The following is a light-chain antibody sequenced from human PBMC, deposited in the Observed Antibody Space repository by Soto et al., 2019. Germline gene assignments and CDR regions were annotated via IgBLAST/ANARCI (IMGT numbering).Light chain of an antibody. Sequence: QSALTQPRSVSGSPGQSVTISCTGTSSDVVGYNYVSWYQQHPGKAPKVMIYDVSERPSGVPDRFSGSKSGNTASLTISGLQAEDEADYYCCSYAGSPRYVLGTGTKLTVL. V-gene: IGLV2-11*01. CDR1: SSDVVGYNY. J-gene: IGLJ1*01. CDR3: CSYAGSPRYV. CDR2: DVS.